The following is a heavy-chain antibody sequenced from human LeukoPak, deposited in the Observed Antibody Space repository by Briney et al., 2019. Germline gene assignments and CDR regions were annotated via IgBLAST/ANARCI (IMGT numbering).Heavy chain of an antibody. CDR2: ISYDGSNK. V-gene: IGHV3-30*01. Sequence: GGSLRLSCAASGLTFSSYAMYWVRQAPGKGLEWVAVISYDGSNKYYADSVKGRFTISGDKSKSTLYLQMNSLRPEDTAFYYCARGPGPIAGAKNPFDIWGQGTMVTVSS. CDR3: ARGPGPIAGAKNPFDI. CDR1: GLTFSSYA. D-gene: IGHD1-26*01. J-gene: IGHJ3*02.